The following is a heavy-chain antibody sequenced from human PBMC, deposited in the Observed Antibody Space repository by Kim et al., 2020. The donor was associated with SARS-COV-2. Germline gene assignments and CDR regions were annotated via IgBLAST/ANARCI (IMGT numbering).Heavy chain of an antibody. CDR2: ISGGSGVI. Sequence: GGSLRLSCAASGFTFSNYAFSWVRQAPGRGPEWISYISGGSGVIHYADSVKGRFTISRDNAKNSLYLQMNSLRDDDTSVYYCVRGRNPNSGENIDPWGQGTLVPVAS. CDR3: VRGRNPNSGENIDP. D-gene: IGHD2-15*01. V-gene: IGHV3-48*02. J-gene: IGHJ5*02. CDR1: GFTFSNYA.